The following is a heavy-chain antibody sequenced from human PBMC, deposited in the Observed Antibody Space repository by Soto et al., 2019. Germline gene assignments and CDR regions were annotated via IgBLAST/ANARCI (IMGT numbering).Heavy chain of an antibody. J-gene: IGHJ4*02. CDR3: ATVVKSDGDYTFDY. CDR1: GYTLTELS. D-gene: IGHD4-17*01. CDR2: FDPEDGET. Sequence: ASVKVSCKVSGYTLTELSMHWVRQAPGKGLEWMGGFDPEDGETIYAQKFQGRVTMTEDTSTDTAYMELSSLRSEDTAVYYCATVVKSDGDYTFDYWGQGTLVTVSS. V-gene: IGHV1-24*01.